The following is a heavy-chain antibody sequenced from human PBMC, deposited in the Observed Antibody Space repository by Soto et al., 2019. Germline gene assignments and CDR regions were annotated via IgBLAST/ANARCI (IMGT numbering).Heavy chain of an antibody. CDR2: VYHTGRT. Sequence: SETLSLTCSVSGDSLKNHYWAWIRHSPGKGLEWIGYVYHTGRTSYNPSLKSRVSISMDTSKNQFSLNLDSVTAADTAVYFCARDFAYFDSWGQGTLVTVSS. V-gene: IGHV4-59*11. CDR3: ARDFAYFDS. CDR1: GDSLKNHY. D-gene: IGHD3-3*01. J-gene: IGHJ4*02.